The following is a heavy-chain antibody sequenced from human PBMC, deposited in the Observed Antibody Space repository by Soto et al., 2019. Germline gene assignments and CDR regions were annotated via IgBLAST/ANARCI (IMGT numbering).Heavy chain of an antibody. D-gene: IGHD2-2*01. Sequence: SETLSLTCTVYGGAITAYYWSWIRQPVGEGLQWIGRVYSTGSTNYNPSLRSRVTMSVDTSQNQFFLRLRSVSAADTAVYYCARDEYCDSNNCFDLWGQGILVTVSS. CDR3: ARDEYCDSNNCFDL. J-gene: IGHJ5*02. CDR1: GGAITAYY. V-gene: IGHV4-4*07. CDR2: VYSTGST.